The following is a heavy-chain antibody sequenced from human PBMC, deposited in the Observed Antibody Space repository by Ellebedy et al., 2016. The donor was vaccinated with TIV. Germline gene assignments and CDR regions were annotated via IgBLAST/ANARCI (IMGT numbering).Heavy chain of an antibody. CDR3: ARGLSAAVAGINWFDP. CDR2: INHSGST. CDR1: GGSFSGYY. V-gene: IGHV4-34*01. Sequence: SETLSLXXAVYGGSFSGYYWSWIRQPPGKGLEWIGEINHSGSTNYNPPLKSRVTISVDTSKNQFSLKLSSVTAADTAVYYCARGLSAAVAGINWFDPWGQGTLVTVSS. J-gene: IGHJ5*02. D-gene: IGHD6-19*01.